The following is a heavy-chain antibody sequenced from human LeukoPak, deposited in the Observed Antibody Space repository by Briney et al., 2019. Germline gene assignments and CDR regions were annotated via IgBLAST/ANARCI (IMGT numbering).Heavy chain of an antibody. CDR2: IYSGGST. CDR3: AREGPELLWFGEGSKTGYYYYYYMDV. D-gene: IGHD3-10*01. Sequence: GGSLRLSCAASGVTVSSNYMSWVRQAPGKGLEWVSVIYSGGSTYYADSVKGRFTISRNNYKNTLYLQMNSLRAEDTAVYYCAREGPELLWFGEGSKTGYYYYYYMDVWGKGTTVTVSS. V-gene: IGHV3-53*01. CDR1: GVTVSSNY. J-gene: IGHJ6*03.